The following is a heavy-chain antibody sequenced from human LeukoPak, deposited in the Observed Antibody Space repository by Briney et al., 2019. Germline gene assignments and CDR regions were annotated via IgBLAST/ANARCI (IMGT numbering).Heavy chain of an antibody. D-gene: IGHD6-19*01. Sequence: PGGSLRLSCAASGFTFSSYWMSWVRQAPGKGLEWVANIKQDGSEKYYADSVKGRFTISRDNAKNSLYLQMNSLRAEDTAVYYCAREYSSGWYEYFDYWGQGTLVTVSS. J-gene: IGHJ4*02. CDR3: AREYSSGWYEYFDY. V-gene: IGHV3-7*03. CDR2: IKQDGSEK. CDR1: GFTFSSYW.